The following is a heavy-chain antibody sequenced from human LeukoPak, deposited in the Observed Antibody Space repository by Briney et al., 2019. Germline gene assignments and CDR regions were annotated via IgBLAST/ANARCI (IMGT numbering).Heavy chain of an antibody. V-gene: IGHV4-59*01. CDR3: AVETMVRGGGGDI. CDR1: GGSISSYY. Sequence: SETLSLTCTVSGGSISSYYWSWIRQPPGKGLEWIGYIYYSGSTNYNPSLKSRVTISVDTSKNQFSLKLSSVTAADTAVYYCAVETMVRGGGGDIWGQGTVVTVSS. CDR2: IYYSGST. J-gene: IGHJ3*02. D-gene: IGHD3-10*01.